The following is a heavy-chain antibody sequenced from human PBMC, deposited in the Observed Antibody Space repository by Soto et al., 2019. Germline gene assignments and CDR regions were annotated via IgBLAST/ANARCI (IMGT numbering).Heavy chain of an antibody. Sequence: QVQLQESGPGLVKPSQTLSLTCTVSGGSISSGGYYWSWIRQHPGKGLEWIGYIYYSGSTYYNTSLKSRFTISVDTSKNQFSLKLSSVTAADTAVYYCARGKSPDYGDLFDYWGQGTLVTVSS. J-gene: IGHJ4*02. V-gene: IGHV4-31*03. CDR2: IYYSGST. D-gene: IGHD4-17*01. CDR1: GGSISSGGYY. CDR3: ARGKSPDYGDLFDY.